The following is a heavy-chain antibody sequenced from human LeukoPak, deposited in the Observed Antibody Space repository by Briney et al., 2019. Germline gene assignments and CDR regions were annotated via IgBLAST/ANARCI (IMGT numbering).Heavy chain of an antibody. CDR1: GYTFTGYY. D-gene: IGHD3-3*01. CDR3: ASFGMETHDAFDI. J-gene: IGHJ3*02. Sequence: ASVKVSCKASGYTFTGYYMHWVRQAPGQGLEWMGRINPNSGVTNYAQKFQGRVTMTRDTSISTAYMELSRLRSDDTAVYYCASFGMETHDAFDIWGQGTMVTVSS. V-gene: IGHV1-2*06. CDR2: INPNSGVT.